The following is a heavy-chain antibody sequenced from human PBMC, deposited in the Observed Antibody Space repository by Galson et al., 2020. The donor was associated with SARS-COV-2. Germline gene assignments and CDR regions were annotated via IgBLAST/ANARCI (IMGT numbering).Heavy chain of an antibody. D-gene: IGHD3-9*01. J-gene: IGHJ4*02. V-gene: IGHV3-64D*06. Sequence: GESLKISCSASGFTFTRHEMHWVRQAPGKGLESVSAINTNGVSTYYADSVKGRFTISRDNSKNTLYLQLSSLRPEDSAVYYCVKEGYDILAGYWGFDNWGQGTLVTVSS. CDR2: INTNGVST. CDR3: VKEGYDILAGYWGFDN. CDR1: GFTFTRHE.